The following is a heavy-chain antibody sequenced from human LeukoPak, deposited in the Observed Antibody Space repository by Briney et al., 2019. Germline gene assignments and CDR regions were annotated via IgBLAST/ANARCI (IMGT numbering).Heavy chain of an antibody. CDR2: ISGDGITT. J-gene: IGHJ2*01. CDR3: AKDDGTTAFWYFDL. Sequence: GGSLRLSCAASGFTFDDYAMHWVRQAPGKGLEWVSRISGDGITTYYADSVKGRFTISRDNSKTSLYLRMNSLRTEDTALYYCAKDDGTTAFWYFDLWGRGTLVTVSS. D-gene: IGHD1-7*01. V-gene: IGHV3-43*02. CDR1: GFTFDDYA.